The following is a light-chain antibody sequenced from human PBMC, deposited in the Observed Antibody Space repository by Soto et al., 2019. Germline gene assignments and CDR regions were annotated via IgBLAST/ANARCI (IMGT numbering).Light chain of an antibody. CDR2: EVS. J-gene: IGLJ3*02. CDR3: SSYTSSSTRV. CDR1: SSDVGCYNY. V-gene: IGLV2-14*01. Sequence: QSALTPPASVSGSPGPSITISCTGTSSDVGCYNYVSWYQQHPGKAPKLMIYEVSNRPSGVSNRFSGSKSGNTASLTISGLQAEDEADYYCSSYTSSSTRVFGGGTKLTVL.